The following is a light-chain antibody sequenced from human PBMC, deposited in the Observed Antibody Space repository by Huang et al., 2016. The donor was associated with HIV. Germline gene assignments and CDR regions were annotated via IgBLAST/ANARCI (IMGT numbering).Light chain of an antibody. CDR3: QQYNNWPQT. V-gene: IGKV3-15*01. CDR1: QSVSSN. CDR2: GAS. J-gene: IGKJ1*01. Sequence: EIVMTQSPATLSVSPGERATLSCRASQSVSSNLAWYQQKPGQAARLLIYGASTRGTGIPARFSGSGSGTEFTLTISSLQSEDFAVYYCQQYNNWPQTFGQGTKVEIK.